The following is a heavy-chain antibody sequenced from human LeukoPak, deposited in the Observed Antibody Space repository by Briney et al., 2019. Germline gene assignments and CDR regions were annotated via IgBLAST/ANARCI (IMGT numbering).Heavy chain of an antibody. D-gene: IGHD1-26*01. CDR1: GGSISSYY. J-gene: IGHJ5*02. V-gene: IGHV4-4*09. Sequence: SETLSLTCTVSGGSISSYYWGWIRQPPGKGLEWIGDTYTSGGTNYNPSLKSRVTISVDTSRNQFSLELSSVTAADTAVYYCARHVGSDWFDPWGQGTLVTVSS. CDR3: ARHVGSDWFDP. CDR2: TYTSGGT.